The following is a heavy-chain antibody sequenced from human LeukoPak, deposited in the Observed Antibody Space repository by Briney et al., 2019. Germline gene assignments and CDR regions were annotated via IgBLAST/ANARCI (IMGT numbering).Heavy chain of an antibody. CDR1: GFTFSSYE. CDR2: ISSSGSSI. J-gene: IGHJ4*02. CDR3: ARDWTVVGSPLDY. Sequence: GGSLRLSCAASGFTFSSYEMNWVRQAPGKGLEWVSFISSSGSSIYYADTVKGRLTISRDNAKNSVYLQMNSLRAEDTAVYYCARDWTVVGSPLDYWGQGTLVTVSS. D-gene: IGHD4-23*01. V-gene: IGHV3-48*03.